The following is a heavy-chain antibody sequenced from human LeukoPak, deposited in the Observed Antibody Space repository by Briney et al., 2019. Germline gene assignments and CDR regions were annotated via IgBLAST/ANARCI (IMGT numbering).Heavy chain of an antibody. CDR3: AKVHGSSSSFDY. CDR1: GFTFSSYG. CDR2: ISYDGSNK. D-gene: IGHD6-13*01. V-gene: IGHV3-30*18. J-gene: IGHJ4*02. Sequence: GGSLRLSCAASGFTFSSYGMYWVRQAPGKGLEWVAVISYDGSNKYYADSVKGRFTISRDNSKNTLYLQMNSLRAEDTAVYYCAKVHGSSSSFDYWGQGTLVTVSS.